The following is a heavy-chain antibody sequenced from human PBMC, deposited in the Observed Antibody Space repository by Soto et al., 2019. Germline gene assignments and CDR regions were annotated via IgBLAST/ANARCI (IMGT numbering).Heavy chain of an antibody. CDR1: SGSISTGGYH. V-gene: IGHV4-31*03. D-gene: IGHD1-26*01. Sequence: QVQLQESGPGLVKPSQTLSLTCTVSSGSISTGGYHWSWIRQHPGKGLVWIGHIYYTGNTYYNPSLKCRVIISVDTSKNQFSLNLSSVTAADMAVYYCARVSSVGATTYYFDFWGQGTLVTVSS. J-gene: IGHJ4*02. CDR2: IYYTGNT. CDR3: ARVSSVGATTYYFDF.